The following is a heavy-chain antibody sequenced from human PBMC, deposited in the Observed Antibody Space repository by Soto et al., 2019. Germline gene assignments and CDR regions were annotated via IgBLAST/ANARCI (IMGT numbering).Heavy chain of an antibody. D-gene: IGHD1-1*01. J-gene: IGHJ4*02. CDR1: GFTFSSFA. V-gene: IGHV3-23*01. Sequence: EVQLLESGGGLVQPGGSLRLSCAASGFTFSSFAMGWVRQAPGKGLEWVSPISGSSDITYYANSVKGRFTISRDKSKNTLYLQINSLRAEDTAFYFCATQDFRGTTGTTWGQGTLVTVSS. CDR2: ISGSSDIT. CDR3: ATQDFRGTTGTT.